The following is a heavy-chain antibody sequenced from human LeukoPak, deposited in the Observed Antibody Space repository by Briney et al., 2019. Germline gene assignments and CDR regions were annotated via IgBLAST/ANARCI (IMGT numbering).Heavy chain of an antibody. Sequence: GASVKVSCKASGYTFTSCYMHWVRQAPGQGLEWMGIINPSGGSTSYAQKFQGRVTMTRDTSTSTVYMELSSLRSGDTAVYYCARATQIRDYSSNYWGQGTLVTVSS. CDR3: ARATQIRDYSSNY. J-gene: IGHJ4*02. CDR2: INPSGGST. D-gene: IGHD4-11*01. CDR1: GYTFTSCY. V-gene: IGHV1-46*01.